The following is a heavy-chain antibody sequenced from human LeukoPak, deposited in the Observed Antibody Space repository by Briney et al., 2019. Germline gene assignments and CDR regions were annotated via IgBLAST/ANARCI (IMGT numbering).Heavy chain of an antibody. V-gene: IGHV3-66*01. Sequence: GGSLRLSCAASGFTVSSNYRGWVRQAPGKGLEWVSVIYSGGSTYYADSVKGRFTISRDNSKNTLYLQMNSLRAEDTAVYYCARELGSNDDYWGQGTLVTVSS. D-gene: IGHD2-8*01. CDR3: ARELGSNDDY. J-gene: IGHJ4*02. CDR2: IYSGGST. CDR1: GFTVSSNY.